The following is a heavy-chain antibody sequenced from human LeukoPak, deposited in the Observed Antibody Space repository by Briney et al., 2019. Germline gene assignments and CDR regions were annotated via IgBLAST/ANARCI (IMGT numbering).Heavy chain of an antibody. CDR3: ARGPIQQWLYNGMDV. J-gene: IGHJ6*02. D-gene: IGHD5-18*01. Sequence: GGSLRLSCTASEYTFDDHAMSRVRQAPGKGLEWVGFIRSRAYGGTTEYAPAVKGRFLISRDDSKSIAYLHMNSLKTEDTAVYYCARGPIQQWLYNGMDVWGQGTTVSVSS. V-gene: IGHV3-49*04. CDR1: EYTFDDHA. CDR2: IRSRAYGGTT.